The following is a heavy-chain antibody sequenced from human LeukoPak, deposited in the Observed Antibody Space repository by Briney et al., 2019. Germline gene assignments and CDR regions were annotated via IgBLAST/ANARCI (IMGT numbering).Heavy chain of an antibody. V-gene: IGHV3-43*01. CDR2: ISEDGDFT. Sequence: GGSLRLSCAASGFTFDDYTMHWVRQAPGKGLEWVSLISEDGDFTYYADSVKGRFTVSRDNSKNSLYVQMNSLRTEDTALYYCAKRADYGDFIDYWGQGTLVTVSS. J-gene: IGHJ4*02. D-gene: IGHD2-21*02. CDR3: AKRADYGDFIDY. CDR1: GFTFDDYT.